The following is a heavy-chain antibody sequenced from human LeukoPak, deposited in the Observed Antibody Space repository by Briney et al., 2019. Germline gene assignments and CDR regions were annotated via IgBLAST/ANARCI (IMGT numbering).Heavy chain of an antibody. V-gene: IGHV3-53*01. Sequence: GGSLRLSCSASGFIVSSNYMSWVRQAPGKGLEWVSVLYSAGSTYYADFVKGRFTISRDNSKNTLYLHMNRLTAEDTAVYYCARDPPGIPGYFDYWGQGTLVTVSS. J-gene: IGHJ4*02. CDR2: LYSAGST. CDR1: GFIVSSNY. CDR3: ARDPPGIPGYFDY. D-gene: IGHD6-13*01.